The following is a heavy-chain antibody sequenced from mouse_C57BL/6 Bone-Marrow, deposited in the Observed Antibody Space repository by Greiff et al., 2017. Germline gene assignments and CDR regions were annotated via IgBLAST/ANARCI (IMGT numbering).Heavy chain of an antibody. CDR1: GFTFSSYA. CDR3: ASANWDFAY. J-gene: IGHJ3*01. V-gene: IGHV5-4*01. D-gene: IGHD4-1*01. Sequence: EVQLQESGGGLVKPGGSLKLSCAASGFTFSSYAMSWVRQTPEKRLEWVATISDGGSYTYYPDNVKGRFTISRDNAKNNLYLQMSHLKSEDTAMYYCASANWDFAYWGQGTLVTVSA. CDR2: ISDGGSYT.